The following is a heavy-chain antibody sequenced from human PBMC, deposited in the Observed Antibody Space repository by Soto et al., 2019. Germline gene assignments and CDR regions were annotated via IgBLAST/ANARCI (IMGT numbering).Heavy chain of an antibody. J-gene: IGHJ6*02. V-gene: IGHV1-69*12. CDR1: GGTFSSYA. CDR3: ARGDWGVTNREYYYYYYGMDV. Sequence: QVQLVQSGAEVKKPGSSVKVSCKASGGTFSSYAISWVRQAPGQGLEWMGGIIPIFGTANYAQKFQGRVTITADESTSTAYMELSSLRSEDTAVYYCARGDWGVTNREYYYYYYGMDVWGQGTTVTVSS. CDR2: IIPIFGTA. D-gene: IGHD4-17*01.